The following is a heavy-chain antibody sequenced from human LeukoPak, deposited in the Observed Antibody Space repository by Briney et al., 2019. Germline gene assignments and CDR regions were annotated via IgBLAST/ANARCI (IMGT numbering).Heavy chain of an antibody. J-gene: IGHJ3*02. CDR3: ATGWFGESGNAFDI. D-gene: IGHD3-10*01. V-gene: IGHV3-48*03. CDR2: ISSSGSTI. CDR1: GFTFSSYE. Sequence: GGSLRLSCAASGFTFSSYEMNWVRQAPGKGLEWISYISSSGSTIYYADSVKGRFTISRDNAKNSLYLQMHSLRAEDTAVYYCATGWFGESGNAFDIWGQGTMVTVYS.